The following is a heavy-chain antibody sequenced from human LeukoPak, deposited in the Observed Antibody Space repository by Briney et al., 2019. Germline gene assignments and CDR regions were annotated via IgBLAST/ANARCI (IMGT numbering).Heavy chain of an antibody. Sequence: PGGSLRLSCAASGFTFSSYSMNWVRQAPGKGLEWVANIKQDGSEKYYVGSVKGRFTISRDNAKNSLYLQMNSLRAEDTAVYYCARKNGLDYWGQGTLVTVSS. CDR2: IKQDGSEK. CDR1: GFTFSSYS. CDR3: ARKNGLDY. V-gene: IGHV3-7*01. J-gene: IGHJ4*02.